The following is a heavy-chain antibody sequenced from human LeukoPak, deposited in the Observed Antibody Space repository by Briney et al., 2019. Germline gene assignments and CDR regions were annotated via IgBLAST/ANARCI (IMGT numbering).Heavy chain of an antibody. J-gene: IGHJ5*02. CDR3: AKEAGDWPHNWFDP. CDR2: ISGGGGDT. Sequence: PGGSLRLPCAASGFTFSNYAMSWVRQAPGKGLEWVSAISGGGGDTYYADSVKGRFTISRDNSRNTLYLQMNSLRAVDTAFYYCAKEAGDWPHNWFDPWGQGTLVTVSS. D-gene: IGHD2-21*02. V-gene: IGHV3-23*01. CDR1: GFTFSNYA.